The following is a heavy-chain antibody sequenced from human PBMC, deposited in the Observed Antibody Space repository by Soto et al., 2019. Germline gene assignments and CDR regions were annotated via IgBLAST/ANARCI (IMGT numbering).Heavy chain of an antibody. J-gene: IGHJ5*02. Sequence: QLQLQESGPGLVKPSETLSLTCTVSGGSISSSSYYWGWIRQPPGKGLEWIGSIYYSGSTYYNPSLKSRVTISVDTSKNQFALKLSSVTAADTAVYYCARRLSVGWPTPNNWFDPWGQGTLVTVSS. CDR1: GGSISSSSYY. CDR3: ARRLSVGWPTPNNWFDP. CDR2: IYYSGST. D-gene: IGHD2-15*01. V-gene: IGHV4-39*01.